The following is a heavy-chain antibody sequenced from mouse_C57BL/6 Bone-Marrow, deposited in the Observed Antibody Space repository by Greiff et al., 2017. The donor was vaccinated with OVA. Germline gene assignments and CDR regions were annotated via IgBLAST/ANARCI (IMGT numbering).Heavy chain of an antibody. J-gene: IGHJ2*01. CDR1: GYTFTSYG. D-gene: IGHD1-1*01. V-gene: IGHV1-58*01. Sequence: EVKLVESGAELVRPGSSVKMSCKTSGYTFTSYGINWVKQRPGQGLEWIGYIYIGNGYTEYNEKFKGKATLTSDTSSSTAYMQLSSLTSEDSAIYFCARTYYYGSPYYFDYWGQGTTLTVSS. CDR2: IYIGNGYT. CDR3: ARTYYYGSPYYFDY.